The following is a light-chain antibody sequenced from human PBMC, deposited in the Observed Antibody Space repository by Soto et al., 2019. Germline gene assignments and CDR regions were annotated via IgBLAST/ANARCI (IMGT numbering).Light chain of an antibody. J-gene: IGKJ5*01. V-gene: IGKV1-39*01. Sequence: IPLTESPSSLSASVGARVTITCRASQTINNNLKWYQQKPEKATKLMIYGASSLQRGVPSRFSGSAAGTDFTLTISSLHPEDVADYYCQRSYSIHPITFGQGTRLEIK. CDR1: QTINNN. CDR2: GAS. CDR3: QRSYSIHPIT.